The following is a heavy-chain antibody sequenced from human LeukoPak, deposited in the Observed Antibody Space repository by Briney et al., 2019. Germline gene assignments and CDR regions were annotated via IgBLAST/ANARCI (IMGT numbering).Heavy chain of an antibody. J-gene: IGHJ5*02. CDR2: ISYDGSNK. D-gene: IGHD3-3*01. CDR1: GFTFSSYA. V-gene: IGHV3-30-3*01. Sequence: GGSLRLSCAASGFTFSSYAMHWVRQAPGKGLEWVAVISYDGSNKYYADSVKGRFTISRDNSKNTLYLQMNSLRAEDTAVYYCARGGYDFWSGYYPFDPWGQGTLVTVSS. CDR3: ARGGYDFWSGYYPFDP.